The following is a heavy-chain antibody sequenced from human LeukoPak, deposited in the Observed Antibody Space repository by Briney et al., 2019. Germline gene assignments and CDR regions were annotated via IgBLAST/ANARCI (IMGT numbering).Heavy chain of an antibody. CDR3: AKLEDYCSSTSCYLNFDY. Sequence: GGSLRLSCAASGFTFSSYAMSWVRQAPGKGLEWVSAISGSGGSTYYADSVKGRFTISRDNSKNTLYLQMNSLRAEDTAVYYCAKLEDYCSSTSCYLNFDYWGQGTLVTVSS. J-gene: IGHJ4*02. D-gene: IGHD2-2*01. CDR1: GFTFSSYA. CDR2: ISGSGGST. V-gene: IGHV3-23*01.